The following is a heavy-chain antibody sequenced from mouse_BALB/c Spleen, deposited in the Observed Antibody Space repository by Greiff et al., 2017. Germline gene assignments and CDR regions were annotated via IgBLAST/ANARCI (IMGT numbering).Heavy chain of an antibody. J-gene: IGHJ4*01. Sequence: VQLKESGPGLVQPSQSLSITCTASGFSLTSYGVHWVRQSPGKGLEWLGVIWSGGSTDYNAAFISRLSISKDNSKSQVFFKMNSLQANDTAIYYCARGTTVAYAMDYWGQGTSVTVSS. CDR1: GFSLTSYG. CDR3: ARGTTVAYAMDY. CDR2: IWSGGST. D-gene: IGHD1-1*01. V-gene: IGHV2-2*02.